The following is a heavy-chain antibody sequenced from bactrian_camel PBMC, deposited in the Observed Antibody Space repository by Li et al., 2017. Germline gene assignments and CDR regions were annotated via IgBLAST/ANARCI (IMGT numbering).Heavy chain of an antibody. J-gene: IGHJ4*01. Sequence: HVQLVESGASVQAGGSLRLSCTASGHTFDDSDMGWYRQAPGNECELVSSIGGDGTTYYAESVRGRFTISKDITKNMVSLQMDSLKPEDTAVYYCAADRPGSMAYVLSCWGQGTQVTVS. CDR3: AADRPGSMAYVLSC. CDR1: GHTFDDSD. V-gene: IGHV3S63*01. CDR2: IGGDGTT. D-gene: IGHD3*01.